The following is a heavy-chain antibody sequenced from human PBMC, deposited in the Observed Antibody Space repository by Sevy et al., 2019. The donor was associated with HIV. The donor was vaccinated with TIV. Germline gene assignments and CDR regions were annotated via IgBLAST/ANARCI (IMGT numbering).Heavy chain of an antibody. CDR3: TRNGGAFDNGFDP. D-gene: IGHD2-8*01. Sequence: GSLKISCTASGFTFSSYDMNWVRQAPGKGLEWVSKISSSGSSIYYADSVKGRFTISRDNAKNSLNLQMNSLRAEDTAVYYCTRNGGAFDNGFDPWGQGTLVTVSS. J-gene: IGHJ5*02. V-gene: IGHV3-48*03. CDR2: ISSSGSSI. CDR1: GFTFSSYD.